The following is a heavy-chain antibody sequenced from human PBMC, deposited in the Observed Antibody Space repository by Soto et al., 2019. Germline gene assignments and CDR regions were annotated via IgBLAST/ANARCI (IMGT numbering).Heavy chain of an antibody. D-gene: IGHD3-22*01. CDR3: ARLYYYDSSGYRAFDI. J-gene: IGHJ3*02. CDR2: IYYSGST. V-gene: IGHV4-59*08. Sequence: QVQLQESGPGLVKPSETLSLTCTVSGGSISSYYWSWIRQPPGKGLEWIGYIYYSGSTNYNPSLKSRVTVPVDTSKNQFSLKLSSVTAADTAVYYCARLYYYDSSGYRAFDIWGQGTMVTVSS. CDR1: GGSISSYY.